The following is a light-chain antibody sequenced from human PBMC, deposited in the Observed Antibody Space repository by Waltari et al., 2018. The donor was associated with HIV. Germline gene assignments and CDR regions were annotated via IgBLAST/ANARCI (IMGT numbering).Light chain of an antibody. Sequence: SLLTQPTSVSAAPGQRVTISCSGSDPNVGRNFVPWYQHIPGTGPKLLLYDNHQRHAGVPERFSASKTGTSASLDITGLQTADEADYYCVTWDSNVQILLFGGGTKVTVL. J-gene: IGLJ2*01. V-gene: IGLV1-51*01. CDR2: DNH. CDR1: DPNVGRNF. CDR3: VTWDSNVQILL.